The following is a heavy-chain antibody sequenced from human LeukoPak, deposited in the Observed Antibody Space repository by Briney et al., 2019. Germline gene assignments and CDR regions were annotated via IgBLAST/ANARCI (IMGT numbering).Heavy chain of an antibody. CDR2: ISSSGSSM. CDR3: ARIYSGYDNPFDY. V-gene: IGHV3-21*01. Sequence: GGSLRVSCAASGFTFRSYTMTWVRQAPGKGLEWVSSISSSGSSMYYADSVKGRFTISRANAENSLYLQMNSLRAEDTAVYYCARIYSGYDNPFDYWGQGALVTVSA. J-gene: IGHJ4*02. CDR1: GFTFRSYT. D-gene: IGHD5-12*01.